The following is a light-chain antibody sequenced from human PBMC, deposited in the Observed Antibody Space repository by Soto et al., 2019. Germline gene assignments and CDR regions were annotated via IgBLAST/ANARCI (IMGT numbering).Light chain of an antibody. Sequence: DIQITQSPSSLSASVGDRVTITCRASQTISSYLNWYQQKPGKAPKLLIYAASSLQSGVPSRFSGSESGTDFTLTISSLQPEDFATYYCQQSYSTPLTFGGGTKVEIQ. J-gene: IGKJ4*01. CDR3: QQSYSTPLT. CDR2: AAS. CDR1: QTISSY. V-gene: IGKV1-39*01.